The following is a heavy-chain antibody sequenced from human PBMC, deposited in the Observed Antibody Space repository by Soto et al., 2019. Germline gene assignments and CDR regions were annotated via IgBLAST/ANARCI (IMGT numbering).Heavy chain of an antibody. CDR1: GFTSSSYW. V-gene: IGHV3-74*01. D-gene: IGHD3-22*01. CDR3: ARERPYYYDSSGSLGY. Sequence: GGSLRLSCAASGFTSSSYWMHWVRQAPGKGLVWVSRINSDGSSTSYADSVKGRFTISRDNAKNTLYLQMNSLRAEDTAVYYCARERPYYYDSSGSLGYWGQGTLVTVSS. J-gene: IGHJ4*02. CDR2: INSDGSST.